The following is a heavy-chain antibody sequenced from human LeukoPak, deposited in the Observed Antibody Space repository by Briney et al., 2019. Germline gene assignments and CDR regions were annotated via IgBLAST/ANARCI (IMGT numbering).Heavy chain of an antibody. CDR1: GFTFSSHW. Sequence: GGSLRLSCAASGFTFSSHWMSWVRQAPGKGLEWVASIRPGGGETYYGDSVKGRFTMSRDNAKNSLYLQMNSLRAEDTAVFYCARDSGYSYGADYWGQGTLVTVSS. CDR3: ARDSGYSYGADY. J-gene: IGHJ4*02. V-gene: IGHV3-7*01. CDR2: IRPGGGET. D-gene: IGHD5-18*01.